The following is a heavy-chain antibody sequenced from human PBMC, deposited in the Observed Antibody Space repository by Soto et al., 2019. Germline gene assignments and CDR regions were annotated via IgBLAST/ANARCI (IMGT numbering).Heavy chain of an antibody. V-gene: IGHV4-34*01. CDR2: INHGGST. D-gene: IGHD4-17*01. Sequence: SETLSLTCAVYGVSFSGSYWSWIRQPPGKGLEWIGEINHGGSTNYNPSLKSRVTISVDTSKNQFSLKLTSVTAADTAVYYCAATVTTVTLRRPNWFDPWGQGTRVTVSS. CDR1: GVSFSGSY. CDR3: AATVTTVTLRRPNWFDP. J-gene: IGHJ5*02.